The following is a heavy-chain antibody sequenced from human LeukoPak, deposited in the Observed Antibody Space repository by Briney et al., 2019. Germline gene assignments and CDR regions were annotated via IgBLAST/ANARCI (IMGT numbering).Heavy chain of an antibody. J-gene: IGHJ6*02. Sequence: GGSLRLSCAASGFTFSSYGMHWVRQAPGKGLEWVAVIRYDGSNKYYADSVKGRFTISRDNSKNTLYLQMNSLRAEDTAVYYCARDIQGATPNYYYYYGMDVWGQGTTVTVSS. CDR2: IRYDGSNK. CDR1: GFTFSSYG. V-gene: IGHV3-33*01. D-gene: IGHD1-26*01. CDR3: ARDIQGATPNYYYYYGMDV.